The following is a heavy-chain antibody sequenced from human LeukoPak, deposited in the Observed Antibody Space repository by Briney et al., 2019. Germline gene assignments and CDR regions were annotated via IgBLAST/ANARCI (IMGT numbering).Heavy chain of an antibody. V-gene: IGHV3-30*02. CDR3: ARAAIAAARIYYYMDV. CDR1: GFTFSSYG. CDR2: IRYDGSNK. D-gene: IGHD6-13*01. J-gene: IGHJ6*03. Sequence: GGSLRLSCAASGFTFSSYGIHWVRQAPGKGLEWVAFIRYDGSNKYYADSVKGRFTISRDNSKNTLYLQMNSLRAEDTAVYYCARAAIAAARIYYYMDVWGKGTTVTVS.